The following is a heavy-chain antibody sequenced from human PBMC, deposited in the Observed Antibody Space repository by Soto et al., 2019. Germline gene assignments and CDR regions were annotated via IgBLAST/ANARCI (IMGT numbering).Heavy chain of an antibody. V-gene: IGHV2-5*02. J-gene: IGHJ4*02. D-gene: IGHD5-12*01. CDR1: GFSLSTSGVG. CDR3: AHVYGGYDNFDY. Sequence: HITLKESGPTLVKPTQTLTLTCTFSGFSLSTSGVGVGWIRQPPGKALEWLALIYWDDDKRYSPSLKSRLTITKDTCKNQVVLTMTNMDPVDTATYYCAHVYGGYDNFDYWGQGTLVTVSS. CDR2: IYWDDDK.